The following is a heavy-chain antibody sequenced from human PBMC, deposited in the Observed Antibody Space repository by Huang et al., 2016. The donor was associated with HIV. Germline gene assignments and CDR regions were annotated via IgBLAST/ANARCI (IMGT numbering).Heavy chain of an antibody. CDR1: DASFDGYF. CDR2: INDRTEN. Sequence: QVRLHPWGAELLKPAETLSLTCAVSDASFDGYFWTWIRQSPGQGLEWIGEINDRTENNFHPSFGSRRKLRVDTSMKQFSLWLRSETDADTDDYCCARGGRGRSEYGYVGYFEAWTQGMVVTV. D-gene: IGHD1-26*01. V-gene: IGHV4-34*01. CDR3: ARGGRGRSEYGYVGYFEA. J-gene: IGHJ5*02.